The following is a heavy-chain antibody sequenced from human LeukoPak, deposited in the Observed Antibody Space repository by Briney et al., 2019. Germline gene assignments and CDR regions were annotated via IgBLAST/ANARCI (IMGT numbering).Heavy chain of an antibody. CDR2: IRGGGAP. D-gene: IGHD2-15*01. V-gene: IGHV3-23*01. Sequence: PGGSLRLSCAASGFTFSSHTMNWVRQAPGKGLQWVSSIRGGGAPVYADSVKGRFTISRDNSKSTLCLQMNSLRAEDTAVYYCAKQLGYCSDGSCYFPYWGQGTLVTVSS. CDR3: AKQLGYCSDGSCYFPY. J-gene: IGHJ4*02. CDR1: GFTFSSHT.